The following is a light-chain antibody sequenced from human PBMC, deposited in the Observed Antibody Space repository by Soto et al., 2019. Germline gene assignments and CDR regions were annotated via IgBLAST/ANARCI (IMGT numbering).Light chain of an antibody. CDR3: CSYAGTSTPYV. Sequence: QSALTQPASVSGSPGQSITISCTGTSSDVGSYNLVSWYRQHPGKAPKLMIYEGSKRPSGVSNRFSGSKSGNTASLTISGLQAVFEADYSCCSYAGTSTPYVSGTGTKVTVL. V-gene: IGLV2-23*01. CDR2: EGS. CDR1: SSDVGSYNL. J-gene: IGLJ1*01.